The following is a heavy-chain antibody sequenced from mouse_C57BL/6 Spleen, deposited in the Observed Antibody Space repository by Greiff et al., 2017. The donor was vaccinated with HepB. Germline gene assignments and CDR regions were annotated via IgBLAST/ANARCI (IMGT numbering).Heavy chain of an antibody. J-gene: IGHJ1*03. CDR2: MNPSSGYT. CDR3: ARGDYYDV. CDR1: GYTFTSYT. Sequence: QVQLQQSGAELARPGASVKMSCKASGYTFTSYTMHWVKQRPGQGLEWIGYMNPSSGYTKYNQKFKDKATLTADKSSSTAYMQLSSLTSEDSAGYYCARGDYYDVWGTGTTVTVSS. V-gene: IGHV1-4*01.